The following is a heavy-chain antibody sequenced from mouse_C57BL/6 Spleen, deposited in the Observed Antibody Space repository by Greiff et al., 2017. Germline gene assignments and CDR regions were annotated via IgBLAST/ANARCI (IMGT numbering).Heavy chain of an antibody. CDR1: GYTFTSYW. CDR2: IYPSDSET. J-gene: IGHJ1*03. Sequence: VQLQQPGAELVRPGSSVKLSCKASGYTFTSYWMDWVKQRPGQGLEWIGNIYPSDSETHYNQKFKDKATLTVDKSSSTAYMQLSSLTSEDSAVYYCARSAHYYGSSYWYFDVWGTGTTVTVSS. CDR3: ARSAHYYGSSYWYFDV. V-gene: IGHV1-61*01. D-gene: IGHD1-1*01.